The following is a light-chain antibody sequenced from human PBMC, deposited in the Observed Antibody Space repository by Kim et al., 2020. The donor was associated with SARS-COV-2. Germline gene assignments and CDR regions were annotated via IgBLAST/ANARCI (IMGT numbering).Light chain of an antibody. Sequence: GDRVTISCRASQSISSWLAWYQQKPGKAPNLLIYESSSLESGVPSRFSGSGSGTEFTLTISSLQPDDFATYYCQQYNSYPLTFGGGTKVDNK. V-gene: IGKV1-5*03. J-gene: IGKJ4*01. CDR2: ESS. CDR1: QSISSW. CDR3: QQYNSYPLT.